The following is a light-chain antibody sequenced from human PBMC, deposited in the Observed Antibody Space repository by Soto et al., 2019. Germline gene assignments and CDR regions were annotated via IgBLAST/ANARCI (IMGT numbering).Light chain of an antibody. CDR1: QSVLYNSDNKNY. CDR2: WAS. CDR3: QQYYTTLS. J-gene: IGKJ4*01. V-gene: IGKV4-1*01. Sequence: DIVMTQSPDSLAVSLAERATINCKSSQSVLYNSDNKNYLAWYQQKAGQPPKLLIYWASTRASGVPDRFSGRGCGADFTLTINILQAEDVAVYYWQQYYTTLSFGGGTNVEIK.